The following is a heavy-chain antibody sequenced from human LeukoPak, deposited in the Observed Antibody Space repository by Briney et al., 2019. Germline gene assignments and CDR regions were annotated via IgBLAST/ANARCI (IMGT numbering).Heavy chain of an antibody. CDR2: INSNGDEI. Sequence: GGSLRLSCAASGFTFSTYAMTWVRQAPGKGLEWVSGINSNGDEIYYADSVRGRFTISRDNSNNALYLQMDSLRAEDTAVYYCTNWIGSSSRDYWGQGTLVTVSS. V-gene: IGHV3-23*01. CDR1: GFTFSTYA. D-gene: IGHD6-6*01. CDR3: TNWIGSSSRDY. J-gene: IGHJ4*02.